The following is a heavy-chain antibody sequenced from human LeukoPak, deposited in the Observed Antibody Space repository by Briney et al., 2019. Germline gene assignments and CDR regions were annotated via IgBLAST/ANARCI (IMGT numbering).Heavy chain of an antibody. Sequence: SETLSLTCTVSGGSISSYYWSWIRQPPGKGLEWIGYIYYSGSTNYNPSLKSRVTISVDTSKNQFSLKLSSVTAADTAVYYCARDTPPRDTYYYDSSGYYLGAFDIWGQRTMVTVSS. D-gene: IGHD3-22*01. CDR2: IYYSGST. J-gene: IGHJ3*02. CDR3: ARDTPPRDTYYYDSSGYYLGAFDI. CDR1: GGSISSYY. V-gene: IGHV4-59*01.